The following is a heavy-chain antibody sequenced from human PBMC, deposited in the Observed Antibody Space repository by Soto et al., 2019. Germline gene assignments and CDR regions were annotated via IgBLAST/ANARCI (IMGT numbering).Heavy chain of an antibody. Sequence: QVQLVQSGAEVKKPGASVKVSCKASGYTFTSDDINWVRQATGQGLEWTEWMNPNSGNTGYAQKFPGRTTTTRNPSTSTAYMDLSSPRSADAAVYYPARAAARCMDVWRQGTTVTVSS. D-gene: IGHD6-25*01. V-gene: IGHV1-8*01. CDR2: MNPNSGNT. CDR3: ARAAARCMDV. J-gene: IGHJ6*02. CDR1: GYTFTSDD.